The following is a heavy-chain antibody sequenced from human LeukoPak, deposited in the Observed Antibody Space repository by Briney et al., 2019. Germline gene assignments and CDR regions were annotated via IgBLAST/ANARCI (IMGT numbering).Heavy chain of an antibody. CDR3: AHSDSSGYYHN. CDR2: IYWSVDK. J-gene: IGHJ4*02. CDR1: GFSLTSSGVG. Sequence: SGPTLVHPTQTLTLTCTFSGFSLTSSGVGVGWIRQPPGKALEWLALIYWSVDKRYSPSLRSRLTISKDTSKNQVVLTMINMDPVDTATYYCAHSDSSGYYHNWGQGTLDTVSS. V-gene: IGHV2-5*01. D-gene: IGHD3-22*01.